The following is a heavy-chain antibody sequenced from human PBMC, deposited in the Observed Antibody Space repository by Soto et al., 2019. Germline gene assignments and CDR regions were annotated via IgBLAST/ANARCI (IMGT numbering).Heavy chain of an antibody. CDR3: VRFSRYLSWYFDL. Sequence: EVQLVESGGGLVQPGGSLKLSCAASGFTFSDSAMHWVRQASGKGLEWVGRIRSKPNNYATTYAASVKGRFTISRADSKNKAYLQINSLKTEDTAVYYCVRFSRYLSWYFDLWGRGTLVTVSP. V-gene: IGHV3-73*02. D-gene: IGHD3-16*02. J-gene: IGHJ2*01. CDR2: IRSKPNNYAT. CDR1: GFTFSDSA.